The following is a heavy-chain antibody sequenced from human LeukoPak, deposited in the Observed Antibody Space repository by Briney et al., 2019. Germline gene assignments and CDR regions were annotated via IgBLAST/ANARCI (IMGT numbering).Heavy chain of an antibody. CDR2: IIPILGIA. Sequence: SVKVSCKASGGTFISYTISWVRQAPGQGLEWMGRIIPILGIANYAQKFQGRVTITADKSTSTAYMELSSRRSEDTAVYYCATGYSYGLPFDYWGQGTLVTVSS. D-gene: IGHD5-18*01. J-gene: IGHJ4*02. V-gene: IGHV1-69*02. CDR3: ATGYSYGLPFDY. CDR1: GGTFISYT.